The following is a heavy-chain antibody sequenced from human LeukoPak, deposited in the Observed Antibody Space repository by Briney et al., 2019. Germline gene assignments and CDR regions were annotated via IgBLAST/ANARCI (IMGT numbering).Heavy chain of an antibody. CDR3: ARARYRDAFDI. Sequence: VASVKVSCKASGYTFTSYYMHWVRQAPGQGLEWMGIINPSGGRTSYAQKFQGRVTMTRDTSTSTVYMELSSLRSEDTAVYYCARARYRDAFDIWGQGTMVTVSS. D-gene: IGHD1-26*01. V-gene: IGHV1-46*03. CDR2: INPSGGRT. CDR1: GYTFTSYY. J-gene: IGHJ3*02.